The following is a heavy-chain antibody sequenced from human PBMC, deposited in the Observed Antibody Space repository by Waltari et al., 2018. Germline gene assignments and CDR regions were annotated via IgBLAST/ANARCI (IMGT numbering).Heavy chain of an antibody. J-gene: IGHJ6*02. CDR3: AKDSGETNRPGEGGMDV. D-gene: IGHD3-16*01. CDR1: GFRFDDYA. CDR2: ISWNSGSI. V-gene: IGHV3-9*01. Sequence: EVQLVESGGGLVQPGRSLRLSCAASGFRFDDYALPWVRQTPGKGLEWVSGISWNSGSIGYADSVKGRFTISRDNAKNSLYLQMNSLRTEDTALYYCAKDSGETNRPGEGGMDVWGQGTTVTVSS.